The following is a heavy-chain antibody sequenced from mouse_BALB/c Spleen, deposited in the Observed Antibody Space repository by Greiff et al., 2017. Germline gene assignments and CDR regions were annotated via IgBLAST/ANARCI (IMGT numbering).Heavy chain of an antibody. CDR2: IYPGNVNT. V-gene: IGHV1S56*01. J-gene: IGHJ4*01. Sequence: VKLMESGPELVKPGASVRISCKASGYTFTSYYIHWVKQRPGQGLEWIGWIYPGNVNTKYNEKFKGKATLTADKSSSTAYMQLSSLTSEDSAVYFCARHYYGIFYAMDYWGQGTSVTVSS. CDR3: ARHYYGIFYAMDY. CDR1: GYTFTSYY. D-gene: IGHD2-1*01.